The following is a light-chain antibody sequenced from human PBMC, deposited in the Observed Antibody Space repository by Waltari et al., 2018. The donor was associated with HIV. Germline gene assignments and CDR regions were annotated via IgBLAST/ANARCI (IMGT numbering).Light chain of an antibody. CDR3: ASFTGDNTVM. CDR2: DVD. Sequence: QSALTQPASVSGSPGQSITISCAGTSSDAGGYDFVSWYQQHSGKPPKLILYDVDSRASGVSDRFSGSMSGNTASLTISGLRAEDEAHYYCASFTGDNTVMFGGGTEVTVL. V-gene: IGLV2-14*03. CDR1: SSDAGGYDF. J-gene: IGLJ3*02.